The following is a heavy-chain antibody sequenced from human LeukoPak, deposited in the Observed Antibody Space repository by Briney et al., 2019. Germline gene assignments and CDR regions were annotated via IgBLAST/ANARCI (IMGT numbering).Heavy chain of an antibody. D-gene: IGHD2-21*01. J-gene: IGHJ6*02. CDR1: GFTFSLYW. CDR3: ARYCGGDCYGLDV. Sequence: PGGSLRLSCAASGFTFSLYWMNWVRRAPGKGLEWVANIKQDGSEKDYVDSVKGRFTISRDNAKNSLHLQMNSLRAEDTALYYCARYCGGDCYGLDVWGQGTTVTVSS. CDR2: IKQDGSEK. V-gene: IGHV3-7*01.